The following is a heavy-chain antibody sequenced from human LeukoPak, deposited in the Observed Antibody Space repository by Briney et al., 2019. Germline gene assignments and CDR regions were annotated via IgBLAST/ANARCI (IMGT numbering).Heavy chain of an antibody. D-gene: IGHD4-23*01. Sequence: GGSLRLSCAASGFTFSSYSMNWVRQAPGKGLEWVSSISSSSGYIYYADSVKGRFTISRDNAKNSLYLQMNSLRAEDTAAYYCARDAVTNYYYYGMDVWGQGTTVTVSS. CDR1: GFTFSSYS. V-gene: IGHV3-21*01. CDR3: ARDAVTNYYYYGMDV. CDR2: ISSSSGYI. J-gene: IGHJ6*02.